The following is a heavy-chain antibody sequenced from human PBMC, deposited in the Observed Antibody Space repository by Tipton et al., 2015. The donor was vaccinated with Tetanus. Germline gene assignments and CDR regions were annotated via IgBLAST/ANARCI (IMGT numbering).Heavy chain of an antibody. D-gene: IGHD1-1*01. CDR2: IIPIFGTA. V-gene: IGHV1-69*01. CDR1: GGTXXXYA. CDR3: AXXXXHNWXXXWQYYFGY. Sequence: QLVQSGAEVKKPGSSVKVSXXXSGGTXXXYAISWVXQAPGQXXEWXXGIIPIFGTANYAQXFQXRVTITADESTSTAXMELSSLRSEDTAVYYCAXXXXHNWXXXWQYYFGYWGQGTLVTVSS. J-gene: IGHJ4*02.